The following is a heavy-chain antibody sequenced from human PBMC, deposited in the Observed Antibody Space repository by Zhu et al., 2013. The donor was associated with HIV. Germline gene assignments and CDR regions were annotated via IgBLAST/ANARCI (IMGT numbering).Heavy chain of an antibody. CDR3: AGYGGNSDY. CDR2: INPSGGST. CDR1: GYTFTTYY. Sequence: VQLVQSGAEVKKPGASVKVSCKASGYTFTTYYMHWVRQAPGQGLEWMGIINPSGGSTTYAQKFQGRVTMTRDTSTSTVYMDLSSLRSEDTAVYYCAGYGGNSDYWGQGTLVTVSS. D-gene: IGHD4-17*01. V-gene: IGHV1-46*03. J-gene: IGHJ4*02.